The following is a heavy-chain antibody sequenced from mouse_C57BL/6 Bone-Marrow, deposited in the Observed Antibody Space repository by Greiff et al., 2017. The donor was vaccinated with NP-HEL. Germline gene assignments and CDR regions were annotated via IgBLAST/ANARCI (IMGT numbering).Heavy chain of an antibody. D-gene: IGHD1-1*01. CDR2: INPYNGGT. V-gene: IGHV1-19*01. CDR3: ARHGSSYAMDY. Sequence: EVQLQQSGPVLVKPGASVKMSCKASGYTFTDYYMNWVKQSHGKSLEWIGVINPYNGGTSYNQKFKGKATLTVYKSSSTAYMELNSLTSEDSAVYYCARHGSSYAMDYWGQGTSVTVSS. J-gene: IGHJ4*01. CDR1: GYTFTDYY.